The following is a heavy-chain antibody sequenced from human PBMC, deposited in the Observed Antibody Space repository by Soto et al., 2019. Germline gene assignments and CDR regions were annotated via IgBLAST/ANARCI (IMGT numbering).Heavy chain of an antibody. V-gene: IGHV1-18*01. D-gene: IGHD3-3*01. Sequence: AALKVSCKASGYTFTSYGISWVRQAPGQGLEWMGWISAYNGNTNYAQKLQGRVTMTTDTSTSTAYMELRSLRSDDTAVYYCARDATSFRVVNSYYGMVFWGQGPKVTSP. CDR3: ARDATSFRVVNSYYGMVF. CDR2: ISAYNGNT. CDR1: GYTFTSYG. J-gene: IGHJ6*02.